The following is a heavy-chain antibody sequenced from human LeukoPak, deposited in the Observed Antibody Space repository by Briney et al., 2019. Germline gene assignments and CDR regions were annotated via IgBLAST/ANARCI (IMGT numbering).Heavy chain of an antibody. D-gene: IGHD3-3*01. V-gene: IGHV1-69*05. Sequence: SVKVSCKASGGTFSSYAINWVRQAPRQGLEWMGGAIPLFRTANYAQKFQGRVTITTDESTSTAYMELSSLRSEDTAVYYCARVLDFSNWFDPWGQGTLVTVSS. J-gene: IGHJ5*02. CDR2: AIPLFRTA. CDR1: GGTFSSYA. CDR3: ARVLDFSNWFDP.